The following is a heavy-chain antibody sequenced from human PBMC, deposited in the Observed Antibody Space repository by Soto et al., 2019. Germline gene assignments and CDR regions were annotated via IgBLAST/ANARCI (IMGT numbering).Heavy chain of an antibody. Sequence: GASVKVSCKASGYTFTSYAMHWVRQAPGQRLEWMGWTNAGNGNTKYSQKFQGRVTITRDTSASTAYMELSSLRSEDTAVYYCARDNYYDSSGPPGYYWGQGTLVTVSS. J-gene: IGHJ4*02. D-gene: IGHD3-22*01. CDR3: ARDNYYDSSGPPGYY. CDR2: TNAGNGNT. V-gene: IGHV1-3*01. CDR1: GYTFTSYA.